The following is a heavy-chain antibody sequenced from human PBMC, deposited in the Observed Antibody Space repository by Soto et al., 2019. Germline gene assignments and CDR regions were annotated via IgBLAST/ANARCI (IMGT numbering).Heavy chain of an antibody. Sequence: QVQLVESGGGVVQPGRSLRLSCAASGFTFSSYGMHWVRQAPGKGLEWVAVISYDGSNKYYADSVKGRFTISRDNSKNTLYLQMNSRRAEDTAVYYCAKNRGYSYGLDYWGQGNLVTVS. J-gene: IGHJ4*02. D-gene: IGHD5-18*01. V-gene: IGHV3-30*18. CDR2: ISYDGSNK. CDR3: AKNRGYSYGLDY. CDR1: GFTFSSYG.